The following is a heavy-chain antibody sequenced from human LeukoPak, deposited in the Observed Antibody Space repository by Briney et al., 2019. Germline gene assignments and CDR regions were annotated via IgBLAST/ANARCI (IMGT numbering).Heavy chain of an antibody. CDR1: GFTFSSYS. J-gene: IGHJ4*02. CDR3: ARMNDCSGGSCQGHDY. CDR2: ISGSSSYI. V-gene: IGHV3-21*01. D-gene: IGHD2-15*01. Sequence: GGSLRLSCAASGFTFSSYSMNWVRQAPGKGLEWVSSISGSSSYIYYADSVKGRFTISRDNAKNSLYLQMNSLRAEDTAVYYCARMNDCSGGSCQGHDYWGQGTLVTVSS.